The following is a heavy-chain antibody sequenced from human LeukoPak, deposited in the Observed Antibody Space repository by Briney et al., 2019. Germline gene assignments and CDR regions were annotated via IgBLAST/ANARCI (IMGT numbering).Heavy chain of an antibody. J-gene: IGHJ2*01. D-gene: IGHD3-16*01. Sequence: ASVKVSCKASGYTFTSYGISWVRQAPGQGLEWMGWISAYNGNTNYAQKFQGRVTITADESTSTAYMELSSLRSEDTAVYYCARDLGHSAFDLWGRGTLVTVSS. CDR1: GYTFTSYG. CDR3: ARDLGHSAFDL. CDR2: ISAYNGNT. V-gene: IGHV1-18*01.